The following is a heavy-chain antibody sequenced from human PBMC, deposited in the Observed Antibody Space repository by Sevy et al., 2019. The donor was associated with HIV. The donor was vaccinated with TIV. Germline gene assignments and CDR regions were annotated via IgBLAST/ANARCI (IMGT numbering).Heavy chain of an antibody. CDR2: INHSGST. CDR3: ARGGFYYDSSGYPEYFQH. V-gene: IGHV4-34*01. J-gene: IGHJ1*01. D-gene: IGHD3-22*01. Sequence: SETLSLTCAVYGGSFSGYYWSWIRQPPGKGLEWIGEINHSGSTNYNPSLKSRVTISVDTSKNQFSLKLSSLTAADTAVYYCARGGFYYDSSGYPEYFQHWGQGTLVTVSS. CDR1: GGSFSGYY.